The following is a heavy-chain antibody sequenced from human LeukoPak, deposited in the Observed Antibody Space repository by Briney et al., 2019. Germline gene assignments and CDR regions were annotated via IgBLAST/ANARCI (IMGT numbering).Heavy chain of an antibody. CDR1: GYSFTTYW. Sequence: GESLKISCKGSGYSFTTYWIGWVRQMPGKGLEWMGIIYPGDSDTRYSPSFQGQVTISTDKSISTAYLQWSSPKASDTAMYYCARGSGSYPNTRVHFDYWGQGTLVTVSS. CDR2: IYPGDSDT. V-gene: IGHV5-51*01. CDR3: ARGSGSYPNTRVHFDY. J-gene: IGHJ4*02. D-gene: IGHD1-26*01.